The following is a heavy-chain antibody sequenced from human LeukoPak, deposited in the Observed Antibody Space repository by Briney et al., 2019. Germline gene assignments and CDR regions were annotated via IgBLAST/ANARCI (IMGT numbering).Heavy chain of an antibody. D-gene: IGHD3-16*01. CDR2: INGAGDNT. Sequence: GGSLRLSCAAAGYAFSRHGLTWVRQAPGKGLEWVATINGAGDNTVYAETVKGRFTVSRDNSKNMLYLQMNTLRAEDTAIYYCAKVSVCFGCYFDYWGRGALVTVSS. CDR3: AKVSVCFGCYFDY. J-gene: IGHJ4*02. CDR1: GYAFSRHG. V-gene: IGHV3-23*01.